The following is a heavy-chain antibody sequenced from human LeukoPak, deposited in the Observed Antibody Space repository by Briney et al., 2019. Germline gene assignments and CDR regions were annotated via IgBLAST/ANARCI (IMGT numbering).Heavy chain of an antibody. Sequence: SGGSLRLSCAASGFTFSNYAMTWVRQAPGKGLEWVSAISGSGGSTLYADSVKGRFTISRDDSKNTLYLQLNSLGDEDTAVYYCAKARLAVAGTFDHWGQGTLVTVSS. V-gene: IGHV3-23*01. D-gene: IGHD6-19*01. CDR3: AKARLAVAGTFDH. J-gene: IGHJ4*02. CDR1: GFTFSNYA. CDR2: ISGSGGST.